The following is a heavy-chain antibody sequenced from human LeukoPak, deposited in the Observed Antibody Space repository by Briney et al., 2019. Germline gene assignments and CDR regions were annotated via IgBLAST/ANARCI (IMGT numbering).Heavy chain of an antibody. D-gene: IGHD6-13*01. V-gene: IGHV1-69*04. Sequence: SVKVSCKASGGTFSSYAISWVRQAPGQGLEWMGRIIPILGIANYAQKFQGRVTITADKSTSTAYMELSRLRSDDTAVYYCAREFSSSWSAVLDYWGQGTLVTVSS. J-gene: IGHJ4*02. CDR1: GGTFSSYA. CDR3: AREFSSSWSAVLDY. CDR2: IIPILGIA.